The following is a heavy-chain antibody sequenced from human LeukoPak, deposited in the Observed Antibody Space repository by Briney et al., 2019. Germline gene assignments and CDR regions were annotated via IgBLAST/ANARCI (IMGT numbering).Heavy chain of an antibody. CDR1: GGSISGYY. CDR3: ARGRKRGDTTYYYYGMDV. D-gene: IGHD2-21*02. J-gene: IGHJ6*02. CDR2: IYYSGST. V-gene: IGHV4-59*12. Sequence: SETLSLTCTVSGGSISGYYWSWIRQPPGKGLEWIGYIYYSGSTNYNPSLKSRVTISVDTSKNQFSLKLSSVTAADTAVYYCARGRKRGDTTYYYYGMDVWGQGTTVTVSS.